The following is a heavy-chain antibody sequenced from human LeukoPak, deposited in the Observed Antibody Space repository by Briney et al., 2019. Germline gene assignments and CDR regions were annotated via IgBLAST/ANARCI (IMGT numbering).Heavy chain of an antibody. CDR1: GGSISTSNYY. D-gene: IGHD3-22*01. CDR3: ARALPYYYDSNRDAFDI. V-gene: IGHV4-39*07. CDR2: IFYSGST. Sequence: SETLSLTCTVSGGSISTSNYYWGWIRQPPGKGLEWIGNIFYSGSTYYSPSLKSRVTISVDTSKNQFSLKLSSVTAADTAVYYCARALPYYYDSNRDAFDIWGQGTMVTVSS. J-gene: IGHJ3*02.